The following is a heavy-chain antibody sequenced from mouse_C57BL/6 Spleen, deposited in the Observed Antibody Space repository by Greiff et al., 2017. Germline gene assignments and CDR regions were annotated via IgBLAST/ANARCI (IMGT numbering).Heavy chain of an antibody. J-gene: IGHJ4*01. CDR2: IDPSDSYT. CDR1: GYTFTSYW. D-gene: IGHD2-3*01. CDR3: ASYDGYSFYAMDY. V-gene: IGHV1-50*01. Sequence: QVQLQQPGAELVKPGASVKLSCKASGYTFTSYWMQWVKQRPGQGLEWIGEIDPSDSYTNYNQKFKGKATLTVDTSSSTAYMQLSSLTSEDSAVYYCASYDGYSFYAMDYWGQGTSVTVSS.